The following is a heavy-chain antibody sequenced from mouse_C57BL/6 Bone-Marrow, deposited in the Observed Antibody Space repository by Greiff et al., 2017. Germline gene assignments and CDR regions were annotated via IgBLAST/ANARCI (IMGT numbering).Heavy chain of an antibody. V-gene: IGHV1-55*01. CDR1: GYTFTSYW. CDR3: ARSGPLERRGDY. CDR2: FYPTSGRT. Sequence: QVQLQQPGAELVKPGASVKMSCKASGYTFTSYWITWVKQRPGQGLEWIGDFYPTSGRTNDNEKFKSKAIRTVDTSSNTAYMQLRSLTSEDSAVFYGARSGPLERRGDYWGQGTALTVSS. D-gene: IGHD3-1*01. J-gene: IGHJ2*01.